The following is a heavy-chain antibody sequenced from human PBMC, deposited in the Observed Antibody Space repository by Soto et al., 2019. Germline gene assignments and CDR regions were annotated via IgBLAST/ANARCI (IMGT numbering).Heavy chain of an antibody. J-gene: IGHJ5*02. CDR2: IIPIFGTA. CDR3: ARGPSAVIAAAGLNWFDP. Sequence: QVQLVQSGAEVKKPGSSVKVSCKASGGTFSSYAISWVRQAPGQGLEWMGGIIPIFGTANYAQKFQGRVTITADESTSTAYMELSSLRSEDTAVYYCARGPSAVIAAAGLNWFDPWGQGTLVTVSS. D-gene: IGHD6-13*01. V-gene: IGHV1-69*01. CDR1: GGTFSSYA.